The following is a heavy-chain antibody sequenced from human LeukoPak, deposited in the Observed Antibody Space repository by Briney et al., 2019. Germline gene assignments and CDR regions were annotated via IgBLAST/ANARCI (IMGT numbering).Heavy chain of an antibody. Sequence: GASVKVSCKASGYTFTSYGISWVRQAPGQGLEWMRWISAYNGNTNYAQKLQGRVTMTTDTSTSTAYMELRSLRSDDTAVYYCARVDAYSSGWYEDYWGQGTLVTVSS. CDR2: ISAYNGNT. CDR1: GYTFTSYG. D-gene: IGHD6-19*01. J-gene: IGHJ4*02. V-gene: IGHV1-18*01. CDR3: ARVDAYSSGWYEDY.